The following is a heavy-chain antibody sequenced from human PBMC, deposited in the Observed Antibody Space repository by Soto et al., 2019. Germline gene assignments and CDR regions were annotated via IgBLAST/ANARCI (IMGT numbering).Heavy chain of an antibody. J-gene: IGHJ4*02. CDR3: ASVVTPDSPIDY. D-gene: IGHD2-21*02. CDR1: GDRFSTYG. Sequence: ASVKVSCKASGDRFSTYGLSWVRQAPGQGLEWMGWISVSNGNSKSAEKFQGRITMTIDTFTVTAYMDLKSLRPDDTAVYYCASVVTPDSPIDYWGQGTLVTVSS. V-gene: IGHV1-18*04. CDR2: ISVSNGNS.